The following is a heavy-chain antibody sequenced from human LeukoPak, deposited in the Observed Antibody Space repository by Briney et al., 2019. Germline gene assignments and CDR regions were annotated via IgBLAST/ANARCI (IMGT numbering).Heavy chain of an antibody. J-gene: IGHJ5*02. CDR1: GGSFRGYY. CDR3: ARGRFTYVWGSYRQNWFDP. CDR2: INHSGST. Sequence: SETLSLTCAVYGGSFRGYYWSWIRQPPGKGLEWIGEINHSGSTNYNPSLKSRVTISVDTSKNQFSLKLSSVTAADTAVYYCARGRFTYVWGSYRQNWFDPWGQGTLVTVSS. D-gene: IGHD3-16*02. V-gene: IGHV4-34*01.